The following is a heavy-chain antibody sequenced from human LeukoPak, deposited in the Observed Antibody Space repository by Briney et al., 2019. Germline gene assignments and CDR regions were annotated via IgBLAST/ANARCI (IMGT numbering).Heavy chain of an antibody. D-gene: IGHD2-15*01. CDR2: FYSSGST. V-gene: IGHV4-4*07. CDR3: ARAPLSANPFFDY. J-gene: IGHJ4*02. CDR1: GASISSYY. Sequence: SETLSLTCTVSGASISSYYWSWIRQPAGKGLEWIGHFYSSGSTNYNPSLKSRVTMSVDTSKNQFSLNLNSVTAADTAVYYCARAPLSANPFFDYWGQGALVTVSS.